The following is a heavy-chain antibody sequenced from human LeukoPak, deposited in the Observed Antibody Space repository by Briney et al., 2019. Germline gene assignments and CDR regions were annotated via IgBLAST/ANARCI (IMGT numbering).Heavy chain of an antibody. V-gene: IGHV4-59*12. CDR3: AREWRVTYSGFTGVGNWFDP. Sequence: SETLSLTCTVSGGSISSYYWSWIRQPPGKALEWIGHIYYSGSTDYNPSLKGRVTISIDTSKNQFSLKLSSVTAADTAVYYCAREWRVTYSGFTGVGNWFDPWGQGTLVTVSS. CDR1: GGSISSYY. D-gene: IGHD5-12*01. J-gene: IGHJ5*02. CDR2: IYYSGST.